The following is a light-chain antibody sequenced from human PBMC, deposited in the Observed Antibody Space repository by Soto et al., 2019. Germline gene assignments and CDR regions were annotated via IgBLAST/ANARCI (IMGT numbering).Light chain of an antibody. CDR1: QSVTNNY. CDR3: QQYARSPWT. V-gene: IGKV3D-20*01. J-gene: IGKJ1*01. Sequence: EIVLTQSQVTLSLSPGERATLSCGASQSVTNNYLAWYQQKPGLAPRLLIYDASNRATGIPDRFSGSGSGTDFTLTISRLEPEDFAVYYCQQYARSPWTFGQGTKVDIK. CDR2: DAS.